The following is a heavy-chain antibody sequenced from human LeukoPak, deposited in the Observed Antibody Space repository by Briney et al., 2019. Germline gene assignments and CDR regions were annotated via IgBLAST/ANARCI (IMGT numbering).Heavy chain of an antibody. Sequence: PGGSLRLSCAASGFTFSSYAMSWVRQAPGKGLEWVSAISGSGGSTYYAGSVKGRFTISRENAKNSLYLQMNSLRAGDTAVYYCVRAVMVRSGAFDIWGQGTMVTVSS. V-gene: IGHV3-23*01. J-gene: IGHJ3*02. CDR3: VRAVMVRSGAFDI. CDR2: ISGSGGST. CDR1: GFTFSSYA. D-gene: IGHD5-18*01.